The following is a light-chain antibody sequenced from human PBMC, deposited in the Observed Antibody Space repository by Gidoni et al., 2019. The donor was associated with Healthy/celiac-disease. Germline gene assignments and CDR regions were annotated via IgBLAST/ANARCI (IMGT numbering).Light chain of an antibody. Sequence: SPGQAINISCTGTSSDVGGYNYVPWYQQHPGKAPKLMIYDVSNRPSGVSNRFSGSKSGNTASLTISGLQAEDVADYYCSSYTSITVVFGGGTKLTVL. CDR2: DVS. CDR1: SSDVGGYNY. J-gene: IGLJ2*01. CDR3: SSYTSITVV. V-gene: IGLV2-14*04.